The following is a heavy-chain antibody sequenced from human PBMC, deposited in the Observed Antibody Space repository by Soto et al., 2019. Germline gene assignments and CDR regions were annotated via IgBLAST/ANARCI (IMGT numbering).Heavy chain of an antibody. J-gene: IGHJ6*02. Sequence: QVQLVQSGAEVKKPGASVKVSCKASGYTFTSYDINWVRQATGQGLEWMGWMNPNSGNTGYAQKFQGRVTMTRNTSIRTAYMELSSLRSEDAAVYYCARERTGTTSMDVWGQGTTVTVSS. D-gene: IGHD1-1*01. V-gene: IGHV1-8*01. CDR3: ARERTGTTSMDV. CDR2: MNPNSGNT. CDR1: GYTFTSYD.